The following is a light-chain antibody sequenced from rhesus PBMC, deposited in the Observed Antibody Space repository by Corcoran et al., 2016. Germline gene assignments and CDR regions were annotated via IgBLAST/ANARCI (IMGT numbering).Light chain of an antibody. Sequence: EIVLTQSPATLALSPGERATLSCRASQCVGSKLVWYQQKPVPVPRLLIFGAARRAPGIPDRCSRSGSGTEFTLTISSLEPEDVGVYYCQQESNWNTVGGGTKVEIK. CDR2: GAA. CDR1: QCVGSK. V-gene: IGKV3-17*03. CDR3: QQESNWNT. J-gene: IGKJ4*01.